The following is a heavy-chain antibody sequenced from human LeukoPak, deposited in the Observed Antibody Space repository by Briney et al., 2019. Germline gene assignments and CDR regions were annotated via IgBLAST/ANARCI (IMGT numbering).Heavy chain of an antibody. CDR1: GFPFSSNY. CDR3: ASNYYGSGRYAPDRGAPPDY. V-gene: IGHV3-53*01. D-gene: IGHD3-10*01. J-gene: IGHJ4*02. CDR2: IYSGGST. Sequence: PGGSLDLSCAASGFPFSSNYMSWARQAPGKGLEWVSVIYSGGSTYYADSVKGRFTISRDNSKNTLYLQMNSLRAEDTAVYYCASNYYGSGRYAPDRGAPPDYWGQGTLVTVSS.